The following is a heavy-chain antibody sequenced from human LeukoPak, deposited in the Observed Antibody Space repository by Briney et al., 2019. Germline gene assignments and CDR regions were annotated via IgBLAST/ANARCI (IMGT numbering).Heavy chain of an antibody. CDR2: ISGNSAFI. Sequence: GGSLRLSCAASGFTFSSYSMNWVRQAPGKGLEWVSSISGNSAFIYYADSVRGRFTISRDNAKNSLYLQMSSLRAEDTAVYYCARGHTSGWSNFDCWGLGTLATVSS. CDR3: ARGHTSGWSNFDC. J-gene: IGHJ4*02. V-gene: IGHV3-21*01. D-gene: IGHD6-19*01. CDR1: GFTFSSYS.